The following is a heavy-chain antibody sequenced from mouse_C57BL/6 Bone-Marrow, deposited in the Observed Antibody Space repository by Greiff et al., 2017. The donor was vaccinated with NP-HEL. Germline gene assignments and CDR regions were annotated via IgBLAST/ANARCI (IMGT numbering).Heavy chain of an antibody. D-gene: IGHD1-1*01. Sequence: QVQLQQSGPELVKPGASVKISCKASGYAFSSSWMNWVKQRPGKGLEWIGRIYPGDGDTNYNGKFKGKATLTADKSSSTAYMQLSSLTSEDSAVYFCARDPHYYGSSYDYFDYWGQGTTLTVSS. J-gene: IGHJ2*01. CDR1: GYAFSSSW. CDR3: ARDPHYYGSSYDYFDY. CDR2: IYPGDGDT. V-gene: IGHV1-82*01.